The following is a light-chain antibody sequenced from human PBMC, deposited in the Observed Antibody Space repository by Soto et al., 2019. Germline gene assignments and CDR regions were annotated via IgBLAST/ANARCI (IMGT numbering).Light chain of an antibody. Sequence: EIVLTQSPATLSLSPGERATLSCRASQSVSSYLAWYQQKPGQAPRLLIYDASNRATGIPARFSGSGSGTDVTLTISSLGPDDSAFYYCQPRSNWWTFGQGTKGEIK. CDR3: QPRSNWWT. V-gene: IGKV3-11*01. CDR1: QSVSSY. CDR2: DAS. J-gene: IGKJ1*01.